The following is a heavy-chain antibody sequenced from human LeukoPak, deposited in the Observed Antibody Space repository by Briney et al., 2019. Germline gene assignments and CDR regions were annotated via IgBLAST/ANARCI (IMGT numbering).Heavy chain of an antibody. CDR3: AEDLGGLPFDY. CDR2: ISYDGSNK. D-gene: IGHD3-16*01. V-gene: IGHV3-30*18. Sequence: PGGSLRLSCAASGFTFSSYGMHWVRQAPGKGLEWVAVISYDGSNKYYADSVKGRFTISRDNSKNTLYLQMNSLRAEDTAVYYCAEDLGGLPFDYWGQGTLVTVSS. J-gene: IGHJ4*02. CDR1: GFTFSSYG.